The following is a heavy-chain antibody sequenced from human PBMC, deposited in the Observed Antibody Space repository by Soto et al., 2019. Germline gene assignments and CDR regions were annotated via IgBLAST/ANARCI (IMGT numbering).Heavy chain of an antibody. J-gene: IGHJ4*02. CDR1: GGSISSSNW. Sequence: SETLSLTCAVSGGSISSSNWWSWVRQPPGKGLEWIGEIYHSGSTNYNPSLKSRVTISVDKSKNQFSLKLSSVTAADTAVYYCASSLRTYYYDSSGENYFDYWGQGTLVTVSS. V-gene: IGHV4-4*02. CDR2: IYHSGST. CDR3: ASSLRTYYYDSSGENYFDY. D-gene: IGHD3-22*01.